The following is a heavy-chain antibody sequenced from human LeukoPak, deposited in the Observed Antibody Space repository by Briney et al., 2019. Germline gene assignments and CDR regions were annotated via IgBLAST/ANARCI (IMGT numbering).Heavy chain of an antibody. CDR2: IYYTGST. V-gene: IGHV4-59*01. CDR1: GDSISSFY. D-gene: IGHD3-10*01. CDR3: ARSYSSGSYYSPFDP. Sequence: PSETLSLTCSVSGDSISSFYWSCIRQPPGKGLEWIGYIYYTGSTNYNPSLWSRVTISLDTSKNQFSLKLTSVTAADTAVYYCARSYSSGSYYSPFDPWGQGTLVTVSS. J-gene: IGHJ5*02.